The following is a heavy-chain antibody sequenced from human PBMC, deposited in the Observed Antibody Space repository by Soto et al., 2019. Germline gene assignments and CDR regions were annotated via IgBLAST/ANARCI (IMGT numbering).Heavy chain of an antibody. D-gene: IGHD4-17*01. Sequence: SETLSLTCTVSGGSIISYYWSWIRQPPGKGLEWIGYIYYSGSTNYNPSLKSRVTISVDTSKNQFSLKLSSVTAADTAVYYCARTTTVNWFDPWGQGTLVTVSS. CDR2: IYYSGST. CDR3: ARTTTVNWFDP. CDR1: GGSIISYY. J-gene: IGHJ5*02. V-gene: IGHV4-59*08.